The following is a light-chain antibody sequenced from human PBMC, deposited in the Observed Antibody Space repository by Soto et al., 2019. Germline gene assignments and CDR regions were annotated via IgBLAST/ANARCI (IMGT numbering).Light chain of an antibody. CDR1: SSNIGACYD. CDR2: GNN. J-gene: IGLJ2*01. CDR3: QSYDSSLTNAV. V-gene: IGLV1-40*01. Sequence: QSVLTQPPSVSGAPGQTITIACTGSSSNIGACYDVHWYQQLPGRAPKLLIYGNNNRPSGVPDRSSGSKSGTSVSLALTGLRSEDEDDYNCQSYDSSLTNAVFGGGTKLTVL.